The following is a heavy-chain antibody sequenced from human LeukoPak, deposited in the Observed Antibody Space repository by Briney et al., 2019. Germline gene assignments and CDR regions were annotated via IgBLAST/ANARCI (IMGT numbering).Heavy chain of an antibody. V-gene: IGHV1-18*01. CDR1: GYTFTSYG. CDR2: ISAYNGNT. Sequence: ASVKVSCKSSGYTFTSYGISWVRQAPGQGLEWMGWISAYNGNTNYAQKLQGRVTMTTDTSTSTAYMELRSLRSDDTAVYYCARDQSIAAAGTSDYWGQGTLVTXXS. D-gene: IGHD6-13*01. CDR3: ARDQSIAAAGTSDY. J-gene: IGHJ4*02.